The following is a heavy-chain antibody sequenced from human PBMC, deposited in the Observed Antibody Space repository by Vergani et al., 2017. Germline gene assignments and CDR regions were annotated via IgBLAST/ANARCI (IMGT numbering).Heavy chain of an antibody. D-gene: IGHD3-9*01. CDR1: GGSFNTYY. CDR2: IYSTGST. Sequence: QVQLEESGPGLVKPSETLSLTCTVSGGSFNTYYWSWIRQSPGKGLEWIGYIYSTGSTNYNPSLYSRVTMSVDTSKNQFSLKLRSVTAADTAVYFCARVMYRDEASTGYRLEGMDSWGQGTTVTISS. J-gene: IGHJ6*02. CDR3: ARVMYRDEASTGYRLEGMDS. V-gene: IGHV4-59*13.